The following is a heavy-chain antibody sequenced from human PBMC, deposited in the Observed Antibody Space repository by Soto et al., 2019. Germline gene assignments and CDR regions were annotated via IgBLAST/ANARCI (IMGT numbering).Heavy chain of an antibody. CDR3: VTDIVVVPATGP. J-gene: IGHJ5*02. D-gene: IGHD2-2*01. CDR1: GYTFTGYY. V-gene: IGHV1-2*02. CDR2: INPNSGGT. Sequence: ASVKVSCKASGYTFTGYYMHWVRQAPGQGLEWMGWINPNSGGTNYAQKFQGRVTMARDTSISTAYMELSRLRSDDTAVYYCVTDIVVVPATGPWGQGTLVTVSS.